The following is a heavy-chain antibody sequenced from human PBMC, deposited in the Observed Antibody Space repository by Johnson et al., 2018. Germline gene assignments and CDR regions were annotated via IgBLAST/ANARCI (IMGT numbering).Heavy chain of an antibody. D-gene: IGHD3-22*01. CDR3: TRCYDSSAYYYAQLPFYFDY. J-gene: IGHJ4*02. CDR1: GFTFGDYA. Sequence: EVQLLETGGGLVEPGRSLRLSCTGSGFTFGDYAINWFRQAPGKGLEWVGFIRSKAYGGATEYAASVTGRFTISRDDSKTIAYLQMDSLKTEDTALYYCTRCYDSSAYYYAQLPFYFDYWGQGTLVTVS. V-gene: IGHV3-49*03. CDR2: IRSKAYGGAT.